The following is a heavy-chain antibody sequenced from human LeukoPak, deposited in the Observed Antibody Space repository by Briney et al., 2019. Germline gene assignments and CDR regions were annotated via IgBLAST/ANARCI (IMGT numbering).Heavy chain of an antibody. V-gene: IGHV3-7*01. D-gene: IGHD4-11*01. CDR1: GFTFSSYW. CDR2: IKQDGSEK. Sequence: GGSLRLSCAASGFTFSSYWMSWVRQAPGKGLEWVANIKQDGSEKYYVDSVKGRFTISRDNAKNSLYPQMNSLRAEDTAVYYCARVPYRPTYYYYYYMDVWGKGTTVTVSS. CDR3: ARVPYRPTYYYYYYMDV. J-gene: IGHJ6*03.